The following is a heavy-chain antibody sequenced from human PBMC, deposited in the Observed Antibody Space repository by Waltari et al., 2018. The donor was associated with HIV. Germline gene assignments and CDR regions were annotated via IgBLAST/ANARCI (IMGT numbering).Heavy chain of an antibody. D-gene: IGHD2-2*01. J-gene: IGHJ4*02. CDR2: ISGSGGST. CDR1: GFTFSSYA. CDR3: AKDIVVVPAATEYYFDY. V-gene: IGHV3-23*01. Sequence: LRLSCAASGFTFSSYAMSWVRQAPGKGLEWVSAISGSGGSTYYADSVKGRFTISRDNSKNTLYLQMNSLRAEDTAVYYCAKDIVVVPAATEYYFDYWGQGTLVTVSS.